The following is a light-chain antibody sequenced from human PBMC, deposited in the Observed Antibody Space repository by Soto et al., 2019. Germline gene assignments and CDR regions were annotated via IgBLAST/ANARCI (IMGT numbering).Light chain of an antibody. CDR2: AXS. CDR3: QQYYSDLRT. V-gene: IGKV1-8*01. CDR1: HVISGS. Sequence: IRITQSPSSLSASTRDRVTIPCXASHVISGSLAWYQQKQGKPPQLXXYAXSTWQSGGPSRFSGSGSGTDFTLTISCLQSEDFSTYYCQQYYSDLRTVGQGTKVDIK. J-gene: IGKJ1*01.